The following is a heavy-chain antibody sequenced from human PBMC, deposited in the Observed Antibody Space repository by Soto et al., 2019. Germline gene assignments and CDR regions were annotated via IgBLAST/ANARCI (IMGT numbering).Heavy chain of an antibody. Sequence: KSSETLSLTCTVSGGSISSSIYYWGWIRQPPGKGLEWIGSIYYSGSSYYNASLNSRVTISVDTSKNQFSLKLSSVTAADTAVYYCARRASHELERRFYGMDVWGQGTTVTVSS. CDR2: IYYSGSS. D-gene: IGHD1-1*01. V-gene: IGHV4-39*01. CDR1: GGSISSSIYY. J-gene: IGHJ6*02. CDR3: ARRASHELERRFYGMDV.